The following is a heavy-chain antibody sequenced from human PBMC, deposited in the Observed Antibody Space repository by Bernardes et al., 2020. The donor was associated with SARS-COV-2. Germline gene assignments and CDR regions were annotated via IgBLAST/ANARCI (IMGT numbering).Heavy chain of an antibody. Sequence: SGAKLSKPTATHTLTYTVTGFALSNARKGVSWMGQLQGKDLEWLAHIFSKDEKAYGTILKARRTITKDTSKSQVVLTMTNMDPVDTATYYCARLQLDCSGGRCYSLFDYWGQGTLVTVSS. J-gene: IGHJ4*02. CDR2: IFSKDEK. V-gene: IGHV2-26*01. CDR3: ARLQLDCSGGRCYSLFDY. CDR1: GFALSNARKG. D-gene: IGHD2-15*01.